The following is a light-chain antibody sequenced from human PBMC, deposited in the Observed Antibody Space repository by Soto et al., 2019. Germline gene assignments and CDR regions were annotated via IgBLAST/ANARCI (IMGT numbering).Light chain of an antibody. Sequence: QSALTQPASVSGSPGQSITISCTGTSSDVGGYNYVSWYQQHPGKAPKLMIYEVSDRPSGVSSRFSGSKSGTAASLTISRLPAEDEADYYCSSYTSSSTLVFGGGTKLTVL. V-gene: IGLV2-14*01. CDR3: SSYTSSSTLV. CDR1: SSDVGGYNY. CDR2: EVS. J-gene: IGLJ2*01.